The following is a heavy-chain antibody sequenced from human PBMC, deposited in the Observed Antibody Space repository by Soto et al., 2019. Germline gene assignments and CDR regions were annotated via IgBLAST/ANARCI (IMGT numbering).Heavy chain of an antibody. CDR3: AREIYSDHAGPYVYYMDV. Sequence: SVKVSCKASGGTFSSYTISWLRQAPGQGLEWMGRIIPILGIANYAQKFQGRVTITADKSTSTAYMELSSLRSEDTAVYYCAREIYSDHAGPYVYYMDVWGKGTTVTVSS. J-gene: IGHJ6*03. CDR1: GGTFSSYT. V-gene: IGHV1-69*04. D-gene: IGHD3-16*01. CDR2: IIPILGIA.